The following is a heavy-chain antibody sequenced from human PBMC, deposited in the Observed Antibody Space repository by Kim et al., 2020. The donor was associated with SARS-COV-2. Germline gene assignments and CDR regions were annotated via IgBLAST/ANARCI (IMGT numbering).Heavy chain of an antibody. V-gene: IGHV3-9*01. CDR2: ISWNSGSI. CDR1: GFTFDDYA. Sequence: GGSLRLSCAASGFTFDDYAMHWVRQAPGKGLELVSGISWNSGSIGYADSVKGRFTISRDNAKNSLYLQMNSLRAEDTALYYCAKDFSPFDQWLVSGAFDYWGQGTLVTVSS. J-gene: IGHJ4*02. CDR3: AKDFSPFDQWLVSGAFDY. D-gene: IGHD6-19*01.